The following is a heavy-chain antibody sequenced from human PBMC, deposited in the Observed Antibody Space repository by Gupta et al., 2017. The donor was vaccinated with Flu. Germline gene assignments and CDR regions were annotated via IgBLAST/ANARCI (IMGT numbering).Heavy chain of an antibody. V-gene: IGHV1-69*06. CDR2: IAPTFGTT. J-gene: IGHJ3*01. D-gene: IGHD3-10*01. Sequence: ISSVRQAPGQGLQWMGAIAPTFGTTDYAPEFEGRVTFTADKSTTTAYLEVTSLKPEDTATFYCTGGLDYGAEAFDVWGQGSSVTVTS. CDR3: TGGLDYGAEAFDV.